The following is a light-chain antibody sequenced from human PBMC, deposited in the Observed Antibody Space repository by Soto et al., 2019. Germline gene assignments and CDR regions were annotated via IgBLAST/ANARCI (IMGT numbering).Light chain of an antibody. CDR3: QQYNDWPLT. CDR1: ESVNTN. CDR2: GAS. Sequence: EIVMTQSPATLSVSPGERAALSCRASESVNTNLAWYQQKPGQAPRLLIYGASSRAPGIPDRFSGSGSGTDFTLTITRLEPEDSAVYFCQQYNDWPLTFGQGTKVDIK. V-gene: IGKV3D-15*01. J-gene: IGKJ1*01.